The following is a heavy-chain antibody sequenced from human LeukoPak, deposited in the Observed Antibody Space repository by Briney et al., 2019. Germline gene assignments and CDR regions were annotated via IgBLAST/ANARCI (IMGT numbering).Heavy chain of an antibody. Sequence: SETPSLTCTVSGGSISSGSYYWSWIRQPAGKGLEWIGRIYTSGSTNYNPSLKSRVTISVDTSKNQFSLKLSSVTAADTAVYYCAREELLSGPGYFDLWGRGTLVTVSS. CDR1: GGSISSGSYY. CDR2: IYTSGST. V-gene: IGHV4-61*02. D-gene: IGHD2-15*01. CDR3: AREELLSGPGYFDL. J-gene: IGHJ2*01.